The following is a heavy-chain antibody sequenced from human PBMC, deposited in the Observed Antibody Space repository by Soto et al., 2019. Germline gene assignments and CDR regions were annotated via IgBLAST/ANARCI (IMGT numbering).Heavy chain of an antibody. CDR2: ISTYNGNT. CDR3: ARVRSDYTDYSYKWFDP. V-gene: IGHV1-18*01. Sequence: ASVKVSCKTSGYTFTSYGISWVRQAPGQGLEWMGWISTYNGNTNYAQTLQGRITMTTDTSTSTAYMELRSLRSDDTAVYYCARVRSDYTDYSYKWFDPWG. CDR1: GYTFTSYG. D-gene: IGHD4-17*01. J-gene: IGHJ5*02.